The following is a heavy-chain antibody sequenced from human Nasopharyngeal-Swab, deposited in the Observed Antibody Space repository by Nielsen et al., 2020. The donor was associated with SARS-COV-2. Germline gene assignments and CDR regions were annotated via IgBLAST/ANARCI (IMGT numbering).Heavy chain of an antibody. CDR2: ISGSGGST. V-gene: IGHV3-23*01. CDR1: GFTFSSYA. Sequence: EGSLRLSCAASGFTFSSYAMSWVRQAPGKGLEWVSAISGSGGSTYYADSVKGRFTISRDNSKNTLYLQMNGLRAEDTAVYYCAKAGGYSSAVAFDIWGQGTMVTVSS. J-gene: IGHJ3*02. D-gene: IGHD5-18*01. CDR3: AKAGGYSSAVAFDI.